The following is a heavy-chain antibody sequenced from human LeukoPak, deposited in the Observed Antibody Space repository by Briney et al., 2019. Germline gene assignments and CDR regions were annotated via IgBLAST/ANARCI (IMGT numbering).Heavy chain of an antibody. CDR1: GFTFSSYS. CDR2: ISSGSSYI. J-gene: IGHJ4*02. V-gene: IGHV3-21*01. D-gene: IGHD6-13*01. Sequence: GGSLRLSCAASGFTFSSYSMNWVRQAPGKGLVWVSSISSGSSYIYYADSVKGRFTISRDNATNSIYLQMNSLRADDTAVYFCARDSGYSTTFDHWGQGTLVTVSS. CDR3: ARDSGYSTTFDH.